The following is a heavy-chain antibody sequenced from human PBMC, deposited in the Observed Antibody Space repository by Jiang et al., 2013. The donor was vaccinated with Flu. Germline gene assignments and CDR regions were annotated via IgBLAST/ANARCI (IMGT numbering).Heavy chain of an antibody. CDR2: IIPIFGTA. V-gene: IGHV1-69*01. D-gene: IGHD2-8*01. Sequence: SGAEVKKPGSSVKVSCKASGGTFSSYAISWVRQAPGQGLEWMGGIIPIFGTANYAQKFQGRVTITADESTSTAYMELRSLRSDDTAVYYXARNMLYYYVRYGRRGPRDHGHRL. CDR1: GGTFSSYA. CDR3: ARNMLYYYVRYGR. J-gene: IGHJ6*02.